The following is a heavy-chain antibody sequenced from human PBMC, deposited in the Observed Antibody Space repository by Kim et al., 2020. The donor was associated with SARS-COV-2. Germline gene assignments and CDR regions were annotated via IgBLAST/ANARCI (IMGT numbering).Heavy chain of an antibody. D-gene: IGHD6-13*01. CDR2: IYYSGST. Sequence: SETLSLTCTVSGGSISSGGYYWSWIRQHPGKGLEWIGYIYYSGSTYYNPSLKSRVTISVDTSKNQFSLKLSSVTAADTAVYYCARVEKQQLGVIRTTPPHFDYWGQGTLVTVSS. V-gene: IGHV4-31*03. CDR3: ARVEKQQLGVIRTTPPHFDY. CDR1: GGSISSGGYY. J-gene: IGHJ4*02.